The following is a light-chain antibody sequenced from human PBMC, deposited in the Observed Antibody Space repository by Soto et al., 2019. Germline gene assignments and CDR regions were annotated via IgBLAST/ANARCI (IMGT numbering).Light chain of an antibody. CDR2: EVN. CDR3: SSYTTRSTVV. V-gene: IGLV2-14*01. J-gene: IGLJ2*01. Sequence: QSVLTQPASVSGSPGQSITLSCTGTSSDVGVFHYVSWYQQHPGKAPKLIIYEVNNRPSGVSNRFSGSKSGNTASLTISGLQAEDEADYYCSSYTTRSTVVFGGGTKVTVL. CDR1: SSDVGVFHY.